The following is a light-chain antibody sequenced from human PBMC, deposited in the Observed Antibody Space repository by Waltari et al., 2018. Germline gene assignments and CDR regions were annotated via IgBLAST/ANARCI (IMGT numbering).Light chain of an antibody. V-gene: IGKV1-39*01. J-gene: IGKJ2*01. Sequence: DIQMTQSPSSLSASVGERVTINCRASQSISSYLNWYQQKPGKAPKLLIYAASSLQSGVPSRFSGSGSGTDFTLTISSLQPEDFATYYCQQSYSTPSFGQGTKLEIK. CDR2: AAS. CDR3: QQSYSTPS. CDR1: QSISSY.